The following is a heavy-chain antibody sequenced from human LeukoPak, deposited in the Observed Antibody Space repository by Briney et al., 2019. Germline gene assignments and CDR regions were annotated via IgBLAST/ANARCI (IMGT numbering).Heavy chain of an antibody. D-gene: IGHD2-15*01. CDR1: GFAVSNNY. V-gene: IGHV3-53*01. Sequence: GGSLRLSCAASGFAVSNNYMTWVRQAPGKGLEWVSVIYKDGSTYYADSVKGRFTISRDNSKNTVYLQMNSLKAEDTAVYYCARGYCSGRSCYMWYSDYWGQGTLVTVSS. CDR2: IYKDGST. CDR3: ARGYCSGRSCYMWYSDY. J-gene: IGHJ4*02.